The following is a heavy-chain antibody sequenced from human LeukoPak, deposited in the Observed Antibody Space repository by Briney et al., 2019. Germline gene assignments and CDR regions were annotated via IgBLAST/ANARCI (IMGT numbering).Heavy chain of an antibody. Sequence: ASVEVSCKASGYTFTSYGISWVRQAPGQGLEWMGWISAYNGNTNYAQKLQGRVTMTTDTSTSTAYMGLRSLRSDDTAVYYCARVHVLLWFGEVYYFDYWGQGTLVTVSS. CDR1: GYTFTSYG. V-gene: IGHV1-18*01. CDR2: ISAYNGNT. D-gene: IGHD3-10*01. J-gene: IGHJ4*02. CDR3: ARVHVLLWFGEVYYFDY.